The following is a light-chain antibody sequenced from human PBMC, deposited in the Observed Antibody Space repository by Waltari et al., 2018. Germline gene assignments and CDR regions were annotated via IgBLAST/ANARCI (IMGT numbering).Light chain of an antibody. CDR2: GAS. J-gene: IGKJ2*01. V-gene: IGKV3-15*01. CDR3: QQYNIRPPDT. CDR1: QSVKSN. Sequence: EIVMTQSPATLSVSPGERATLSCRASQSVKSNLAWYQQKPGQAPRLLIYGASTRVTGIPARFSGSGSGTEFTLTIGSLQSEDSAVYFCQQYNIRPPDTFGQGTKLEIK.